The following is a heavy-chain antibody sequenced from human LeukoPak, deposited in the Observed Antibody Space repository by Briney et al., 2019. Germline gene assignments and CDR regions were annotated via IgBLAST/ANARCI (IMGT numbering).Heavy chain of an antibody. J-gene: IGHJ4*02. V-gene: IGHV5-51*01. D-gene: IGHD4-17*01. CDR3: ARERYDDSEPDY. CDR1: GYSSTAYW. Sequence: GESLKISCKGSGYSSTAYWIVWVRQMPGKGLEWMGIIYPGDSDTRYSPSFQGQVTISADKSITTAYLQWSSLKASDTAMYYCARERYDDSEPDYWGQGTLVTVSS. CDR2: IYPGDSDT.